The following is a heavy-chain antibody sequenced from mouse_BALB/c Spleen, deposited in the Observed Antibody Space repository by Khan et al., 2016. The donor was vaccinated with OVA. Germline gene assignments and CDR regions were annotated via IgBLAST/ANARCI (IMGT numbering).Heavy chain of an antibody. CDR1: GYSITSGYS. V-gene: IGHV3-1*02. CDR2: IHYSGRT. Sequence: EVQLQESGPDLVKPSQSLSLTCTVTGYSITSGYSWHWIRQFPGNKLEWMGYIHYSGRTNYNPSLKSRLSITRDTSKNQFFLQLNSMTTEDAATVYVARSRIITTATSLYFDYWGQGTTRTVSS. CDR3: ARSRIITTATSLYFDY. D-gene: IGHD1-2*01. J-gene: IGHJ2*01.